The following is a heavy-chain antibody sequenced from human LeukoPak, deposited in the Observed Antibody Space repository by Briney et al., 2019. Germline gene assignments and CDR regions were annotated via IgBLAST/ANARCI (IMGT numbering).Heavy chain of an antibody. Sequence: GSLRLSCAASGFTFSSNWMHWVRQSPGKGLEWIGEIFHTGSTNYNPSLNSRVTLSLDKSKNQFSLRLTSVTAADTAVYYCARFHYDESGFSYAQYYFDYWGQGILVTVSS. V-gene: IGHV4-4*02. CDR1: GFTFSSNW. D-gene: IGHD3-22*01. CDR3: ARFHYDESGFSYAQYYFDY. CDR2: IFHTGST. J-gene: IGHJ4*02.